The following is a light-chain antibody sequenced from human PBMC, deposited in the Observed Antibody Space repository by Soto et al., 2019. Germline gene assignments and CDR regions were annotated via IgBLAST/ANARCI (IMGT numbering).Light chain of an antibody. CDR1: SSDVGSYSL. V-gene: IGLV2-23*02. CDR2: EVN. CDR3: CSYAGSDTYV. J-gene: IGLJ1*01. Sequence: QSALTQPASVSGSPGQSITISCTGTSSDVGSYSLVSWYQQHPGKAPKFMLYEVNKRPSGVSNRFSGSKSGSTASLTISGLQAEDEAHYYCCSYAGSDTYVFGTGTKLTVL.